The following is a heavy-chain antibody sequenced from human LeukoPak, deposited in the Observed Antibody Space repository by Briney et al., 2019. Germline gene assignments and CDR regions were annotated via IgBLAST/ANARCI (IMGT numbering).Heavy chain of an antibody. CDR1: GYTFTGYY. CDR3: ARGYCSSTSCQNRYYYYYYMDV. Sequence: ASVKVSCKASGYTFTGYYMHWVRQAPGQGLEWMGWINPNSGGTNYAQKFQGRVTMTRDTSISTAYMELSRLRSDDTAVYYCARGYCSSTSCQNRYYYYYYMDVWGKGTTVTVSS. V-gene: IGHV1-2*02. CDR2: INPNSGGT. J-gene: IGHJ6*03. D-gene: IGHD2-2*01.